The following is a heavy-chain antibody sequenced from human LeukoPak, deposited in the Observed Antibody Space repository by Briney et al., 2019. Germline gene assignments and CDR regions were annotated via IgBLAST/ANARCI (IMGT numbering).Heavy chain of an antibody. D-gene: IGHD2-2*01. V-gene: IGHV3-48*04. J-gene: IGHJ4*02. CDR1: GFTFSNAW. Sequence: GGSLRLSCAASGFTFSNAWMSWVRQAPGKGLEWVSYISSSSSTIYYADSVKGRFTISRDNAKNSLYLQMNSLRAEDTAVYYCARDIVPAEPNRGGFDYWGQGTLVTVSS. CDR3: ARDIVPAEPNRGGFDY. CDR2: ISSSSSTI.